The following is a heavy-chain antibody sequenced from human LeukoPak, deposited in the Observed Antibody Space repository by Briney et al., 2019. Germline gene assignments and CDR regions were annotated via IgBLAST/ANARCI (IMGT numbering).Heavy chain of an antibody. V-gene: IGHV3-21*01. CDR1: GFTFSSYS. CDR2: ISSRSSYI. J-gene: IGHJ4*02. CDR3: ASFRDYSNCN. Sequence: GGSLRLSCAASGFTFSSYSMNWVRQAPGKGLEWVSFISSRSSYIYYADSVMGRFTISRDNANNSLYLHMNSLRAEDTAVYYCASFRDYSNCNWGQGTLVTVSS. D-gene: IGHD4-11*01.